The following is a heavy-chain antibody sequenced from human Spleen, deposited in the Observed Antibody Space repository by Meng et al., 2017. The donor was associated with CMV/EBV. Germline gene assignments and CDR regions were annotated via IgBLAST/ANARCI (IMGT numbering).Heavy chain of an antibody. D-gene: IGHD2-2*01. V-gene: IGHV1-46*01. CDR1: GYTFTSYY. CDR3: AREMPHTSYFFF. Sequence: QVQLVQSGAEVKKPGASLKISCKASGYTFTSYYMHLMRQAPGQGLEWVGIIKPSDGSTTYTQKFKGRVTMTWDTSTSTVYLELSSLRSDDTAVFYCAREMPHTSYFFFWGQGTLVTVSS. J-gene: IGHJ4*02. CDR2: IKPSDGST.